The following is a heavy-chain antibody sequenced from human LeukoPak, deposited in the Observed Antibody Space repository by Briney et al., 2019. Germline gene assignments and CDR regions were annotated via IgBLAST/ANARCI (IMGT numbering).Heavy chain of an antibody. V-gene: IGHV1-46*01. J-gene: IGHJ4*02. CDR2: INPSGGST. CDR1: GYTFTSYY. Sequence: ASVKVSCKASGYTFTSYYMHWVRQAPGQGLEWMGIINPSGGSTGYAQKFQGRVTMTRDTSTSTVYMELSSLRSEDTAVYYCARRERYCSSTSCYAFFDYWGQGTLVTVSS. CDR3: ARRERYCSSTSCYAFFDY. D-gene: IGHD2-2*01.